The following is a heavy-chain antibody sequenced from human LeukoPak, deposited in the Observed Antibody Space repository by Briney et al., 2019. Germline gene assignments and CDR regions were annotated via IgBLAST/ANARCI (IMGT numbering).Heavy chain of an antibody. Sequence: TTGESLKISCKGSGYSLTSYWIGWVRQMPGKGLEWTGIIYPGDSDTRYSPSFQGQVTISADKSISTAYLQWSSLKASDTAMYYCARRYYGSGSYYNWFDPWGQGTLVTVSS. CDR3: ARRYYGSGSYYNWFDP. D-gene: IGHD3-10*01. V-gene: IGHV5-51*01. CDR2: IYPGDSDT. CDR1: GYSLTSYW. J-gene: IGHJ5*02.